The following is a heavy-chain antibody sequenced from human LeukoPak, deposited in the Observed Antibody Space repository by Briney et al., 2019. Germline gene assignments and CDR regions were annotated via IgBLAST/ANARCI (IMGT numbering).Heavy chain of an antibody. Sequence: GGSLTLTCTASGFTFSSYWLHWVRQAPGKGLVWVSRIDSGGSNTNYADSVKGRVTISRDNAKNTLYLEMNNLRDEDTAVYYCTRDRSYSSDSWGQGTLVTVSS. J-gene: IGHJ4*02. V-gene: IGHV3-74*01. CDR2: IDSGGSNT. D-gene: IGHD2-21*01. CDR1: GFTFSSYW. CDR3: TRDRSYSSDS.